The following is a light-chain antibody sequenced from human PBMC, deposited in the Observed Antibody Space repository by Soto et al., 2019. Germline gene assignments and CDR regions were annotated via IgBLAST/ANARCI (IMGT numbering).Light chain of an antibody. CDR3: QQYNSYPLT. Sequence: DIQMTQSPSTLSASVGDRVTITCRASQSISSWLAWYQQKPGKAPNLLIYKASSLESGVPSRFSGSGSGTEFTLTISSLQTDDFETYYCQQYNSYPLTFGGGTKVEIK. J-gene: IGKJ4*01. CDR1: QSISSW. V-gene: IGKV1-5*03. CDR2: KAS.